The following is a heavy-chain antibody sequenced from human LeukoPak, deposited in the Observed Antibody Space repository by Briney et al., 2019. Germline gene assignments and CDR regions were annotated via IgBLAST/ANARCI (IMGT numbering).Heavy chain of an antibody. J-gene: IGHJ4*02. D-gene: IGHD1-14*01. V-gene: IGHV3-21*01. CDR3: ARDPAPEDN. Sequence: SGGSLRLSCAASGFTFSSYWMSWVRQAPGKGLEWVSSITSRSDIYYADSVRGRFTISRDNAKNSLYLQMNSLRAEDTAVYYCARDPAPEDNWGQGTLVTVSS. CDR2: ITSRSDI. CDR1: GFTFSSYW.